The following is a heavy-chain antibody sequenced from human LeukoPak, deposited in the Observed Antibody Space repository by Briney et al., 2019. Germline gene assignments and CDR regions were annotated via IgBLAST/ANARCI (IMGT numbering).Heavy chain of an antibody. CDR1: GFTFSSYW. Sequence: PGGSLRLSCAASGFTFSSYWMHWVRQAPGKGLVWVSRINSDGSSTSYADSVKGRFTISRDNAKNTLYLQMNSLRAEDTAVYYCARDRVTTRTYDAFDIWGQGTMVTVSS. J-gene: IGHJ3*02. D-gene: IGHD4-17*01. V-gene: IGHV3-74*01. CDR3: ARDRVTTRTYDAFDI. CDR2: INSDGSST.